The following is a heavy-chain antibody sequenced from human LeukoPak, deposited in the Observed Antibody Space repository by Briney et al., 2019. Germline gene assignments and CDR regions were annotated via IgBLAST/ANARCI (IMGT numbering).Heavy chain of an antibody. CDR3: ARDTPFFKGTGDLIGAFDF. J-gene: IGHJ3*01. Sequence: GGSLRLSCAASGFTFSSYSMNWVRQAPGKGLEWVSFISSDSSYICYADSVKGRFTISRDNAKSSLYLQMNSLRAEDTAVYYCARDTPFFKGTGDLIGAFDFWGQGTMVTVSS. V-gene: IGHV3-21*01. D-gene: IGHD7-27*01. CDR1: GFTFSSYS. CDR2: ISSDSSYI.